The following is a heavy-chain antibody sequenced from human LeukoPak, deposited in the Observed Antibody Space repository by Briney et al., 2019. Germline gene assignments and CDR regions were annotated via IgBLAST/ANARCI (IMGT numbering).Heavy chain of an antibody. CDR3: AGEDYYDSSGIDY. D-gene: IGHD3-22*01. J-gene: IGHJ4*02. CDR2: INPNSGGT. CDR1: GYTFTGYY. V-gene: IGHV1-2*02. Sequence: GASVKVSCKASGYTFTGYYMHWVRQAPGQGLEWMGWINPNSGGTNYAQKFQGRVTMTRDTSISTAYMELSRLRSDDTAVYYCAGEDYYDSSGIDYWGQGTLVTVSS.